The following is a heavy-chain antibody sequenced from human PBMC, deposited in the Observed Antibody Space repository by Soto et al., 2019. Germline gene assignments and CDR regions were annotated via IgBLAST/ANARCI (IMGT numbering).Heavy chain of an antibody. J-gene: IGHJ5*02. CDR1: GYSFTSYW. CDR2: IYPGDSDT. Sequence: GESLKISCKSSGYSFTSYWIAWVRQMPGKGLEWMGIIYPGDSDTSYSPSFQGQVTISVDKSISTAYLQWSSLKASDTAIYYCAKRGKESPRSFCFDPWGQGTLVTVSS. D-gene: IGHD3-16*01. V-gene: IGHV5-51*01. CDR3: AKRGKESPRSFCFDP.